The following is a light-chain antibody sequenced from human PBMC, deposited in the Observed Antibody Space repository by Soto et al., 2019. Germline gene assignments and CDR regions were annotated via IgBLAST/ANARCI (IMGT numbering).Light chain of an antibody. J-gene: IGLJ1*01. V-gene: IGLV2-11*01. CDR1: SSEVGGYNY. CDR3: CSYAGSYTYV. CDR2: DVT. Sequence: QSVLTQPRSVSGSPGQSVTISCTGTSSEVGGYNYVSWYQHHPGKAPKLMIYDVTKRPSGVRDRFSASKSGNTASLTISGLQAEDEADYYCCSYAGSYTYVFGTGTKGTVL.